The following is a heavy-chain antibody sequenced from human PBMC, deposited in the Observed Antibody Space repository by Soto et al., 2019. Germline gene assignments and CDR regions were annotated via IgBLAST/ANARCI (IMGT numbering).Heavy chain of an antibody. CDR2: ISSSGNTI. CDR3: ARDGYTYSSSSPSDTFDY. CDR1: GFTFSDYY. J-gene: IGHJ4*02. D-gene: IGHD6-6*01. Sequence: GGSLRLSCAASGFTFSDYYMNWIRQAPGKGLEWVSYISSSGNTIYYADSVKGRFTISRDNAKNSLYLQMNSLRAEDTAVYYCARDGYTYSSSSPSDTFDYWGQGTLVTVSS. V-gene: IGHV3-11*01.